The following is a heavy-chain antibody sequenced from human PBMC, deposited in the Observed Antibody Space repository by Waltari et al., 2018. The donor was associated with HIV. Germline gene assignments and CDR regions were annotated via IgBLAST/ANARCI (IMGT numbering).Heavy chain of an antibody. D-gene: IGHD3-10*01. CDR2: MKEDGSQK. CDR3: ARDSGSYYGMDI. CDR1: GFTFSSYW. V-gene: IGHV3-7*01. Sequence: EVQLVESGGGLVQPGGSLRLSCAASGFTFSSYWMNWVRQAPGKGLEWVANMKEDGSQKYYVDSVKGRFTISRDNAKNSLYLQMNSLRAEDTAVYYCARDSGSYYGMDIWGQGTTVTVSS. J-gene: IGHJ6*02.